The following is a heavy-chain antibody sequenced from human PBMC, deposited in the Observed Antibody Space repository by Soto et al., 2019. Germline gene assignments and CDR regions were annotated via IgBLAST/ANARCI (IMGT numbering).Heavy chain of an antibody. J-gene: IGHJ5*02. CDR1: GYTFTSYG. CDR3: ARDGNHIAADNWFDP. Sequence: ASVKVSCKASGYTFTSYGISWVRQAPGQGLEWMGWISAYNGNTNYAQKLQGRVTMTTDTSTSTAYMELRRLRSEDTAVYYCARDGNHIAADNWFDPWGQGTLVTVSS. CDR2: ISAYNGNT. D-gene: IGHD6-13*01. V-gene: IGHV1-18*01.